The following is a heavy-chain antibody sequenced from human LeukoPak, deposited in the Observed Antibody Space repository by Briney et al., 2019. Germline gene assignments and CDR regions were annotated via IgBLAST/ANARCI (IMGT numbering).Heavy chain of an antibody. CDR1: GFTFSSYW. Sequence: PGGSLRLSCAASGFTFSSYWMSWVRQAPGKGLEWVANIKQDGSEKCYVDSVKGRFTISRDNAKNSLYLQMNSLRAEDTAVYYCARVKNYDFWSGIDYWGQGTLVTVSS. CDR3: ARVKNYDFWSGIDY. V-gene: IGHV3-7*01. J-gene: IGHJ4*02. CDR2: IKQDGSEK. D-gene: IGHD3-3*01.